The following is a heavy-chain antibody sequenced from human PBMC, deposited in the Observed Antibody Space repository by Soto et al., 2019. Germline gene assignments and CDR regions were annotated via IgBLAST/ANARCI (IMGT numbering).Heavy chain of an antibody. CDR3: ATTDTGGTYFEF. CDR2: ISYLGTKT. CDR1: GFTFSEYD. D-gene: IGHD3-16*01. J-gene: IGHJ4*02. V-gene: IGHV3-33*08. Sequence: QVQLVESGGGVVQPGMSLSLSCAGSGFTFSEYDMHWVRQAPGKGLEWVALISYLGTKTDYADSVKGRFTISRDNFKKTVSLQMESLRAEDTAVYFCATTDTGGTYFEFWGRGTLVTVSS.